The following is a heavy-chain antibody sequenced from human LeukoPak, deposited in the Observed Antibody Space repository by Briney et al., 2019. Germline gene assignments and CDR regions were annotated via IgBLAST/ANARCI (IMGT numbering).Heavy chain of an antibody. Sequence: GRSLRLSCAASGFTFSSYGMQWVRQAPGKGLEWVAVIWYDGSNKYYADSVKGRFTISRDNSKNTLYLQMNSLRDEDTAVYYCARDGETFSFDYWGQGTLVTVSS. CDR1: GFTFSSYG. CDR2: IWYDGSNK. V-gene: IGHV3-33*01. J-gene: IGHJ4*02. D-gene: IGHD3-10*01. CDR3: ARDGETFSFDY.